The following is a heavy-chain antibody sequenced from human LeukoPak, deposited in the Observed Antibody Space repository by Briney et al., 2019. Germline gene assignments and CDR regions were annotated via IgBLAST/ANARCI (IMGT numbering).Heavy chain of an antibody. V-gene: IGHV1-2*04. J-gene: IGHJ4*02. CDR3: ARGARGGSYDFRY. D-gene: IGHD1-26*01. CDR2: INPNSGGT. Sequence: GASVKVSCKASGYTFTGYYMHWVRQAPGQGLEWMGWINPNSGGTNYAQKFQGWVTMTRDTSISTAYMELSRLRSEDTAVYYCARGARGGSYDFRYWGQGTLVTVSS. CDR1: GYTFTGYY.